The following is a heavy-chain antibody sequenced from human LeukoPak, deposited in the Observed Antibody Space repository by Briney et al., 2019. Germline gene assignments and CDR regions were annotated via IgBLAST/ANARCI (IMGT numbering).Heavy chain of an antibody. J-gene: IGHJ4*02. V-gene: IGHV3-48*03. CDR3: AREAGRGFDY. CDR1: GFTFSSYE. CDR2: ISSSGSTI. Sequence: GGSLRLSCAASGFTFSSYEMNWVRQAPGKGLEWVSYISSSGSTIYYADSVKGRFTISRDNAKNSLYLQMNSLRAEDTAVYYCAREAGRGFDYWGQGTLVTVSS. D-gene: IGHD1-26*01.